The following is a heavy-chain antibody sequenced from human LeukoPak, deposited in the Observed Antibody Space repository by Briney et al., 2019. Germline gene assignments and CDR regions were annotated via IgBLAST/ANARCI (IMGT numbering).Heavy chain of an antibody. J-gene: IGHJ3*02. CDR2: IKQDGSEK. D-gene: IGHD3-16*02. V-gene: IGHV3-7*01. CDR1: GFTFSSYW. Sequence: GGSLRLSCAASGFTFSSYWMSWVRQAPGKELEWVANIKQDGSEKYYVDSVKGRFTISRDNAKNSLYLQMNSLRAEDTAVYYCARDVNDMITFGGVIADDAFDIWGQGTMVTVSS. CDR3: ARDVNDMITFGGVIADDAFDI.